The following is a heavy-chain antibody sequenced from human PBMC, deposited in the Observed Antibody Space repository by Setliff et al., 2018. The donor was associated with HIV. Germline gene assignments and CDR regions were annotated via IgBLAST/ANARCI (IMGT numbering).Heavy chain of an antibody. J-gene: IGHJ4*02. CDR2: LRPNSGAT. CDR3: ATSTSRFFWNGFYQGGFGSRNSHSFEN. D-gene: IGHD3-3*01. CDR1: GYTFTASY. Sequence: ASVKVSCKTSGYTFTASYLHWVRQAPGQGLQWMGWLRPNSGATKYAQKFRDRVTLTGDTSISTASMELSSLKSDDTAMYYCATSTSRFFWNGFYQGGFGSRNSHSFENWGQGTLVTVSS. V-gene: IGHV1-2*02.